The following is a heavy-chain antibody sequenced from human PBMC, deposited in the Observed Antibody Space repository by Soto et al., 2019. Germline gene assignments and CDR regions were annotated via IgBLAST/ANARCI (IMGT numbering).Heavy chain of an antibody. D-gene: IGHD3-10*01. Sequence: GGSLRLSCAASGFTFSSYGMHWVRQAPGKGLEWVAVISYDGSNKYYADSVKGRFTISRDNSKNTLYLQMNSLRAEDTAVYYCAKVKALGPYYYGSGSLDYWGQGTLVTVSS. V-gene: IGHV3-30*18. CDR2: ISYDGSNK. CDR1: GFTFSSYG. CDR3: AKVKALGPYYYGSGSLDY. J-gene: IGHJ4*02.